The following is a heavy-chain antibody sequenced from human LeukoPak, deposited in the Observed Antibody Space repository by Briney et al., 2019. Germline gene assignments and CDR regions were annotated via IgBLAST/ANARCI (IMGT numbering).Heavy chain of an antibody. CDR1: GASISTYY. CDR3: ARRWCSGGACYPWHFDF. V-gene: IGHV4-59*12. Sequence: PSETLPLTCSVSGASISTYYWSWIRQPPGKGLEWIGYISYSGSTNYNPSLKSRVTISADTSKNQFSLRLSSLNAADTAVYYCARRWCSGGACYPWHFDFWGQGTLVTVSS. CDR2: ISYSGST. J-gene: IGHJ4*02. D-gene: IGHD2-21*01.